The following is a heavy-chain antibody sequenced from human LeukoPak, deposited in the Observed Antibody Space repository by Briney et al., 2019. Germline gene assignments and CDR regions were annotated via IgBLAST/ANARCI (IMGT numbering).Heavy chain of an antibody. CDR1: GGSISSYY. Sequence: SETLSLTCTVPGGSISSYYWSWIRQPPGKGLECIGYIYYSGSTMYNPSLKSRVTISVDTSTNQFSLKLSSVTAADTAVYFCARHNRLAVAGTFDYWGQGTLLTVSS. V-gene: IGHV4-59*08. CDR2: IYYSGST. CDR3: ARHNRLAVAGTFDY. J-gene: IGHJ4*02. D-gene: IGHD6-19*01.